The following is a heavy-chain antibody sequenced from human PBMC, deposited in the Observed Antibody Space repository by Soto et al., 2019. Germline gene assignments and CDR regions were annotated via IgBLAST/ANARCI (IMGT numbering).Heavy chain of an antibody. D-gene: IGHD3-22*01. V-gene: IGHV4-4*02. J-gene: IGHJ4*02. CDR3: ARAFDDSSGYYGGLGY. CDR1: GGTVASSHW. Sequence: PSETLSLTCGVSGGTVASSHWWSWVRQSPGRGLEWIGNVYHTGDTNFNPSLQSRVTFSVDKSKNQLSLKLTSVTAADTAVYYCARAFDDSSGYYGGLGYWGQGTLVTVSS. CDR2: VYHTGDT.